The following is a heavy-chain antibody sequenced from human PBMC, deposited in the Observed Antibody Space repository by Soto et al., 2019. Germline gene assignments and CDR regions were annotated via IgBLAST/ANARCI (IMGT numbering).Heavy chain of an antibody. CDR1: GFTFSSYA. J-gene: IGHJ6*02. Sequence: GGSLRLSCAASGFTFSSYAMHWVLQAPGKGLEYVSAISSNGGSTYYANSVKGRFTISRDNSKNTLYLQMGSLRAEDMAVYYCARGDSSDYYGMDVWGQRTTVTVSS. CDR2: ISSNGGST. D-gene: IGHD2-21*02. CDR3: ARGDSSDYYGMDV. V-gene: IGHV3-64*01.